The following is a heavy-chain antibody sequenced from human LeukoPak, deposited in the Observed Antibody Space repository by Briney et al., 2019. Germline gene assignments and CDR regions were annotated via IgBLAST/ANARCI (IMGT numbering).Heavy chain of an antibody. J-gene: IGHJ4*02. CDR3: ARDLTGDAY. V-gene: IGHV3-20*04. CDR1: GFPFSTND. D-gene: IGHD7-27*01. CDR2: INWNGGST. Sequence: GGSLRLSCAASGFPFSTNDMSWVRQAPGKGLEWVSGINWNGGSTGYADSVKGRFTISRDNAKNSLYLQMNSLRAEDTALYYCARDLTGDAYWGQGTLVTVSS.